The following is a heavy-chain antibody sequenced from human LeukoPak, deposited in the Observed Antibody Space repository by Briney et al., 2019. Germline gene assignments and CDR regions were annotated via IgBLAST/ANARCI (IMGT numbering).Heavy chain of an antibody. CDR2: ISGSGGST. J-gene: IGHJ4*02. CDR1: GFTFSGYA. D-gene: IGHD5-18*01. CDR3: AKSANTGMGNLDY. Sequence: AGSLRLSCAASGFTFSGYALTWVRQAPGKGLEWVSGISGSGGSTYYADSVKGRFTISRDNSNTTLYLQMNSLRAEDTAVYYCAKSANTGMGNLDYWGQGTLVTVSS. V-gene: IGHV3-23*01.